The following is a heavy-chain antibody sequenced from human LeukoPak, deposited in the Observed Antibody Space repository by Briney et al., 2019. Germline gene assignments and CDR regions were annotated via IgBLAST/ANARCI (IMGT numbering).Heavy chain of an antibody. J-gene: IGHJ6*04. Sequence: PSETLSLTCAVYGGSFSGYYWSWIRQPPGKGLEWIGEINHSGSTNYNPSLKSRVTISVDTSKNQFSLKLSSVTAADTAVYYCARVLPFLEWLPPPDAWGKGTTVTVSS. D-gene: IGHD3-3*01. CDR2: INHSGST. CDR3: ARVLPFLEWLPPPDA. V-gene: IGHV4-34*01. CDR1: GGSFSGYY.